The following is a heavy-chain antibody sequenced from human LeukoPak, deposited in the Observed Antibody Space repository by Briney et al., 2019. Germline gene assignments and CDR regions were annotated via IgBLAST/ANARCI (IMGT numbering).Heavy chain of an antibody. J-gene: IGHJ6*03. V-gene: IGHV1-2*02. Sequence: ASVKVSCKASGYTFTGYYMHWVRQAPGQGLEWMGWINPNSGDTNYAQKFQGRVTMTRDTSISTAYMELSRLRSDDTAVYYCARDGENSYYYYYMDVWGKGTTVTVSS. CDR2: INPNSGDT. CDR1: GYTFTGYY. CDR3: ARDGENSYYYYYMDV. D-gene: IGHD3-10*01.